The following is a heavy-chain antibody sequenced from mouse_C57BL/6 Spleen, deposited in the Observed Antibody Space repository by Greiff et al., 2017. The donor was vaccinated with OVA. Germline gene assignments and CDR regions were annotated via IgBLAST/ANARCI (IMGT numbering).Heavy chain of an antibody. D-gene: IGHD1-1*01. J-gene: IGHJ2*01. CDR2: IHPSDSDT. V-gene: IGHV1-74*01. CDR3: AEEGNFYYDSSYPDY. CDR1: GYTFTSYW. Sequence: QVQLQQPGAELVKPGASVKVSCKASGYTFTSYWMHWVKQRPGQGLEWIGRIHPSDSDTNYNQKFKGKATLTVDKSSSTAYMQLSSLTSEESAVYYSAEEGNFYYDSSYPDYWGQGTTLTVSS.